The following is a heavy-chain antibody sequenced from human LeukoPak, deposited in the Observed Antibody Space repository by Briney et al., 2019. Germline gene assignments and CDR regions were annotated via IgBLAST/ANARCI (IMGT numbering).Heavy chain of an antibody. CDR2: ISGSGGSGST. D-gene: IGHD2-15*01. J-gene: IGHJ4*02. V-gene: IGHV3-23*01. CDR3: AKSGLNRFDY. Sequence: PGGSLRLPCAASGFTFSSYAMSRVRQAPGKGLEWVSTISGSGGSGSTYYADSVKGRFTISRDNSKNTLYLQMNSLRVEDTAVYYCAKSGLNRFDYWGQGTLVTVSS. CDR1: GFTFSSYA.